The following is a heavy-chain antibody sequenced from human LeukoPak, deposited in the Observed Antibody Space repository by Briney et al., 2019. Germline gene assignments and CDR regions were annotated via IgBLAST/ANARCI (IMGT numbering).Heavy chain of an antibody. V-gene: IGHV3-33*01. CDR2: IWYDGSNK. J-gene: IGHJ5*02. CDR1: GFTFSSYG. CDR3: ARDGYGSGLNGGRWFDP. Sequence: GGSLRLSCAASGFTFSSYGMHWVRQAPGKGLEWVAVIWYDGSNKYYADSVKGRFTISRDNSKNTLYLQMNSLRAEDTAVYYCARDGYGSGLNGGRWFDPWGQGTLVTVSS. D-gene: IGHD6-19*01.